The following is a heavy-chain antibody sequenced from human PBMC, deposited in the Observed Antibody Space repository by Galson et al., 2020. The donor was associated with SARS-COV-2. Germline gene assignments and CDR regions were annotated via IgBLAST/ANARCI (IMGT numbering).Heavy chain of an antibody. V-gene: IGHV3-30*04. CDR3: ARETDDHTSSWFDS. CDR1: GFTFGSSA. CDR2: ISYDGTTK. J-gene: IGHJ5*01. Sequence: GGSLRLSCAASGFTFGSSAMHWVRQAPGKGLEWLVIISYDGTTKYNSESVKGRFTISRDISKNTLYLQMNSLRPEDTAVYYCARETDDHTSSWFDSWGQGTLVTVSS. D-gene: IGHD6-13*01.